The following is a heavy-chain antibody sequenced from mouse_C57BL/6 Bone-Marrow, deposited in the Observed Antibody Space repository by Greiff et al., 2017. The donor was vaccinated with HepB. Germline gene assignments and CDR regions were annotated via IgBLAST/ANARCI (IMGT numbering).Heavy chain of an antibody. Sequence: VQLQQSGAELVKPGASVKISCKASGYAFSSYWMNWVKQRPGKGLEWIGQIYPGDGDTNYNGKFKGKATLTADKSSSTAYMQLRSLTSEDSAVYFCATEGLRDYFDYWGQGTTLTVSS. CDR2: IYPGDGDT. CDR1: GYAFSSYW. CDR3: ATEGLRDYFDY. J-gene: IGHJ2*01. D-gene: IGHD2-2*01. V-gene: IGHV1-80*01.